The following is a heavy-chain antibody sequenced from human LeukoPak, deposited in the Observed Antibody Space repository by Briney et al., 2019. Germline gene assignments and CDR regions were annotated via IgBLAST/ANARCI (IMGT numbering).Heavy chain of an antibody. V-gene: IGHV4-59*08. CDR2: IYYSGST. CDR3: ARVLSGWSFDY. CDR1: GGSISSYY. D-gene: IGHD6-19*01. Sequence: PSETLSLTCTVSGGSISSYYWSWIRQPPGKGLEWIGYIYYSGSTYYNPSLKSRVTISVDTSKNQFSLKLSSVTAADTAVYYCARVLSGWSFDYWGQGTLVTVSS. J-gene: IGHJ4*02.